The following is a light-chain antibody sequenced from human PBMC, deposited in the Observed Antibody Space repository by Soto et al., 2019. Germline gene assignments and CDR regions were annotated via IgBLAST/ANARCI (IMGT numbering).Light chain of an antibody. CDR2: GAS. J-gene: IGKJ4*01. CDR1: QSVSSSY. CDR3: QQYGSSPTT. Sequence: EIALTPSPGTLSLSPVERATLSCRASQSVSSSYLAWYRQKPGQAPRLLIYGASSRATGIPDRFSGSGSGTDFTLTISRLEPEDFAVYYCQQYGSSPTTFGGGTKVDIK. V-gene: IGKV3-20*01.